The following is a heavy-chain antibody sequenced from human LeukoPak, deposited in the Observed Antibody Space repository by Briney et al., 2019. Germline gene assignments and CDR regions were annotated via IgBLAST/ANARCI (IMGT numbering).Heavy chain of an antibody. CDR2: IYHSGST. CDR1: GGSISSYY. J-gene: IGHJ3*01. Sequence: SETLSLTCTVSGGSISSYYWSWIRQPPGKGLEWIGFIYHSGSTNYNPSLKSRVTISVDTSKNQFSLKLSSVTAADTAVYYCARPSLDYGGIDAFDFWGQGTLVTVSS. D-gene: IGHD4-23*01. CDR3: ARPSLDYGGIDAFDF. V-gene: IGHV4-59*08.